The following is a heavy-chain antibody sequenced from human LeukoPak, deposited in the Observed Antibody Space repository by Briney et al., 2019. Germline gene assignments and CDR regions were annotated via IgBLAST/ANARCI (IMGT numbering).Heavy chain of an antibody. D-gene: IGHD6-13*01. J-gene: IGHJ3*01. CDR2: IYTSGST. Sequence: TSQTLSLTCTVSGGSISSGSYYWSWIRQPAGKGLEWIGRIYTSGSTNYNPSLKSRVTISVDTSKNQFSLKLRSVTAADTAVYYCARISSSNWYNERGAFDVWGQGTMVTVSS. CDR1: GGSISSGSYY. CDR3: ARISSSNWYNERGAFDV. V-gene: IGHV4-61*02.